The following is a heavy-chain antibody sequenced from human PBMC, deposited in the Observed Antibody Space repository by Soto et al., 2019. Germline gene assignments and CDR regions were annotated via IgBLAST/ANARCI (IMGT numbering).Heavy chain of an antibody. D-gene: IGHD3-10*01. CDR3: ARDQMLWFGELYSWFDP. Sequence: ASVKVSCKASGYTFTSYGISWVRQAPGQGLEWMGWISAYNGNTNYAQKLQGRVTMTTDTSTSTAYMELRSLRSDDTAVYYCARDQMLWFGELYSWFDPWGQGTLVTVYS. CDR1: GYTFTSYG. CDR2: ISAYNGNT. J-gene: IGHJ5*02. V-gene: IGHV1-18*01.